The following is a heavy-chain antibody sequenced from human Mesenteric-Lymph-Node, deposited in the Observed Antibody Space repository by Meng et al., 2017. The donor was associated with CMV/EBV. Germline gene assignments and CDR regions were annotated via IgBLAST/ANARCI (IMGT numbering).Heavy chain of an antibody. D-gene: IGHD1-7*01. J-gene: IGHJ5*02. CDR1: GGSFSGYY. CDR2: INHSGST. Sequence: VYGGSFSGYYWSWIRQPPGKELEWIGEINHSGSTNYNPSLKSRVTISVDTSKNQFSLKLSSVTAADTAVYYCARGFRITGTNNWFDPWGQGTLVTVSS. CDR3: ARGFRITGTNNWFDP. V-gene: IGHV4-34*01.